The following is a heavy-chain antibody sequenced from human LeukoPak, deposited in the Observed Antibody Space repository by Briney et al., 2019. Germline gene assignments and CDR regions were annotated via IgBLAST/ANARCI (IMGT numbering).Heavy chain of an antibody. V-gene: IGHV4-34*01. D-gene: IGHD3-22*01. CDR1: GGSFSGYY. CDR2: INHSGST. CDR3: ARGPRRYYDSSGYYRYYFDY. J-gene: IGHJ4*02. Sequence: SETLSLTCAVYGGSFSGYYWSWIRQPRGKGLEWIGEINHSGSTNYNPSLKSRVTISVDTSKNQFSLKLSSVTAADTAVYYCARGPRRYYDSSGYYRYYFDYWGQGTLVTVSS.